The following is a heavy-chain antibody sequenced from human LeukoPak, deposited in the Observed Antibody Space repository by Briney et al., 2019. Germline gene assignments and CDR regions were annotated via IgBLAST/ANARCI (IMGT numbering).Heavy chain of an antibody. D-gene: IGHD3-10*01. V-gene: IGHV4-59*01. CDR1: GGSISSYY. CDR2: IYYSGST. Sequence: SETLSLTCTVSGGSISSYYWSWIRQPPGKGLEWIGYIYYSGSTNYNPSLKSRVTMSIDTSKNQFSLKLSSVTAADTAFYYCARESYGSESYNNWFDPWGQGTLVTVSS. J-gene: IGHJ5*02. CDR3: ARESYGSESYNNWFDP.